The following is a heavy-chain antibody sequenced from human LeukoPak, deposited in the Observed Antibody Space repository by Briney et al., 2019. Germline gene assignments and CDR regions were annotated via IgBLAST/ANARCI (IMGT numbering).Heavy chain of an antibody. D-gene: IGHD2-8*01. CDR3: ARDIVLMVYAQLPYYYGMDV. CDR2: ISYDGSNE. Sequence: GRSLRLSCAASGFTFSSYAMHWVRQAPGKGLEWVAVISYDGSNEYYADSVKGRFTISRDNSKNTLYLQMNSLRAEDTAVYYCARDIVLMVYAQLPYYYGMDVWGQGTTVTVSS. V-gene: IGHV3-30-3*01. J-gene: IGHJ6*02. CDR1: GFTFSSYA.